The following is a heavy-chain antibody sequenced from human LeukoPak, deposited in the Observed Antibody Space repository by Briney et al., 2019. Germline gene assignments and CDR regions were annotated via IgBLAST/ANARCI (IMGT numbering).Heavy chain of an antibody. J-gene: IGHJ3*02. CDR1: GFTFSSYG. CDR2: ISYDGSNK. CDR3: AKAGSSHDALDI. D-gene: IGHD6-19*01. V-gene: IGHV3-30*18. Sequence: PGGSLRLSCAASGFTFSSYGMHWVRQAPGKGLEWVAVISYDGSNKYYADSVKGRFTISRDNSKNTLYLQMNSLRAEDTAVYYCAKAGSSHDALDIWGQGTMVTVSS.